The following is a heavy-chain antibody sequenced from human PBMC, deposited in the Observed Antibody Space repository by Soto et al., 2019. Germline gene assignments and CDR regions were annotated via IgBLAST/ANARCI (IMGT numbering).Heavy chain of an antibody. Sequence: EVQLVESGGGLVKPGGSLRLSCAVSGFTFSNAWITWVRQAPGKGLEWVGRIKSKTDGGTTDYAAPVKGRFTISGDDSKNTLYLKMNRLKTEDTAVYYCTTLYYYDSSGSLLNWGQGTLVTVSS. D-gene: IGHD3-22*01. CDR2: IKSKTDGGTT. V-gene: IGHV3-15*01. CDR1: GFTFSNAW. CDR3: TTLYYYDSSGSLLN. J-gene: IGHJ4*02.